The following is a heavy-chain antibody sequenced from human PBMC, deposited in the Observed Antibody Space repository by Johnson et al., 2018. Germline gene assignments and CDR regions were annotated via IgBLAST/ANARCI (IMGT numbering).Heavy chain of an antibody. CDR1: RFTLSSYA. CDR3: ARWERTNDAFDI. Sequence: VQLVESGGGVVQPGRSLRLSCAASRFTLSSYAMSWVRQAPGKGLEWVSAISGSGGGTYYADSVKGRFTISRDNAKNSLYLQMNSLRAEDTAVYYCARWERTNDAFDIWGQGTMVTVSS. V-gene: IGHV3-23*04. D-gene: IGHD1-1*01. CDR2: ISGSGGGT. J-gene: IGHJ3*02.